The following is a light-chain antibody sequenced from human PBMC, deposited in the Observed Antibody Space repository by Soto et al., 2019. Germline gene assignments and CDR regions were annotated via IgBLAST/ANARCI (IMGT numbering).Light chain of an antibody. CDR1: RYDVGTYNY. J-gene: IGLJ1*01. V-gene: IGLV2-14*03. CDR3: TADTSDLPRFSA. CDR2: DVG. Sequence: QSALAQPASVSGSPGQSITISCTGTRYDVGTYNYVSWYQHHPGQAPKLIICDVGSRPSGVSHRFSGSKSGITASLAISGLQAEDESVFYCTADTSDLPRFSAFRTATK.